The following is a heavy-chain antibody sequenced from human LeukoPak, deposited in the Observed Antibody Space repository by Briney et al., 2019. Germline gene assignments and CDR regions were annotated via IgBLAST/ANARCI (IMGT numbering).Heavy chain of an antibody. D-gene: IGHD2-15*01. CDR3: ARGGERALELAVVAGNWFDP. Sequence: SVKVSCKASGGTFSSYAISWVRQAPGQGLEWMGGIIPIFGTANYAQKFQGRVTITADESTSTAYMELSSLRSEDTAVYYCARGGERALELAVVAGNWFDPWGQGTLVTVSS. CDR1: GGTFSSYA. V-gene: IGHV1-69*13. CDR2: IIPIFGTA. J-gene: IGHJ5*02.